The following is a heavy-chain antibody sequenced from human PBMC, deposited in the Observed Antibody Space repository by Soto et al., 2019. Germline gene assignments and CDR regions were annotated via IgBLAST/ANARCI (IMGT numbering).Heavy chain of an antibody. V-gene: IGHV4-4*02. CDR1: SGSITSSNW. D-gene: IGHD5-12*01. Sequence: QVQLQESGPGLVKPSGTLSLTCAVSSGSITSSNWWSWVRQPPGKGLEWMGEVSHLGNTNSIPSLKSRVTISVDKSRNQFSLRLSSVTAADTAVYYCARNRYGGYDFDYWGQGSLVTVSS. J-gene: IGHJ4*02. CDR3: ARNRYGGYDFDY. CDR2: VSHLGNT.